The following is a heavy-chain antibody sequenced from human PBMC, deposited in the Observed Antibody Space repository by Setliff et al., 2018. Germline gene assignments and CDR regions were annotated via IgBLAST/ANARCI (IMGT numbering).Heavy chain of an antibody. CDR2: IWDDGGNK. Sequence: PGGSLRLSCAASGFTFSTYRMHWVRQAPGKGLEWVAVIWDDGGNKYHADSVKGRFTISRDNSKNTLYLQMNSLRPEDTAVYYCAKREGYYGSGSPLDHWGQGALVTVSS. J-gene: IGHJ4*02. D-gene: IGHD3-10*01. V-gene: IGHV3-30*02. CDR3: AKREGYYGSGSPLDH. CDR1: GFTFSTYR.